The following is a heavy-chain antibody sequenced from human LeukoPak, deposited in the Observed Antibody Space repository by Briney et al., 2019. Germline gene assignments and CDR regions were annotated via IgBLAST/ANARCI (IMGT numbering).Heavy chain of an antibody. CDR3: ASQLERRQGWFDP. D-gene: IGHD1-1*01. CDR2: IKQDGSEK. CDR1: EFTFAIYW. V-gene: IGHV3-7*01. J-gene: IGHJ5*02. Sequence: GGSLRLSCAASEFTFAIYWMSWVRQSPGKGLEWVANIKQDGSEKYYADSVKGRFTISRDNAKNSLYLQMNSLRAEDSAVHYCASQLERRQGWFDPWGQGTLVTVSS.